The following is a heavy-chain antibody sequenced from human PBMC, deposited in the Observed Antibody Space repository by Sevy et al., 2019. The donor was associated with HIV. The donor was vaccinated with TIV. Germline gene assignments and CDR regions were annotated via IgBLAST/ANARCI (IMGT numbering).Heavy chain of an antibody. CDR1: GYSISCGYY. Sequence: SETLSLTCTVSGYSISCGYYWGWIRQPPGKGLEWIGSIYHSGSTYYNPSLKSRVTISVDTSKNQFSLKLSSVTAADTAVYYCARGELYSGGGGYCSGGSCYSGLWFDPWGQGTLVTVSS. V-gene: IGHV4-38-2*02. D-gene: IGHD2-15*01. CDR2: IYHSGST. CDR3: ARGELYSGGGGYCSGGSCYSGLWFDP. J-gene: IGHJ5*02.